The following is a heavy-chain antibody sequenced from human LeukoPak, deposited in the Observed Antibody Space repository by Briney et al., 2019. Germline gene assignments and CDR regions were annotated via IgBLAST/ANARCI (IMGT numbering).Heavy chain of an antibody. V-gene: IGHV4-59*01. Sequence: SETLSLTCTVSGGSISSYYWSWIRQPPGKGLEWIGYIYYSGSTNYNPSLKSRVTISVDTSKNQFSLKLGSVTAADTAVYYCVRGYYGSWNWFDPWGQGTLVTVSS. CDR3: VRGYYGSWNWFDP. CDR1: GGSISSYY. J-gene: IGHJ5*02. CDR2: IYYSGST. D-gene: IGHD3-10*01.